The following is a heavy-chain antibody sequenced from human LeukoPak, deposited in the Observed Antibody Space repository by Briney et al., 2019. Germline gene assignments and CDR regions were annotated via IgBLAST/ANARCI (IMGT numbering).Heavy chain of an antibody. D-gene: IGHD6-13*01. CDR3: ASSSWYGRIYY. V-gene: IGHV4-59*08. CDR2: IYYSGST. CDR1: GGSISSYY. Sequence: SETLPLTCTVSGGSISSYYWSWIRQPPGKGLEWIGYIYYSGSTNYNPSLKSRVTISVDTSKNQFSLKLSSVTAADTAVYYCASSSWYGRIYYWGQGTLVTVSS. J-gene: IGHJ4*02.